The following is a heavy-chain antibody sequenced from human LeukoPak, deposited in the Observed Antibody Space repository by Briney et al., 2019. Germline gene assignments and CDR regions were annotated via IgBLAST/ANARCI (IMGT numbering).Heavy chain of an antibody. Sequence: GGSLRLSCAASGFTFSSYWMSWVRQAPGKGLEWVSYISSSSSTIYYADSVKGRFTISRDNAKNSLYLQMNSLRAEDTAVYYCASRDTAMVMDYWGQGTLVTVSS. D-gene: IGHD5-18*01. CDR2: ISSSSSTI. CDR3: ASRDTAMVMDY. V-gene: IGHV3-48*01. J-gene: IGHJ4*02. CDR1: GFTFSSYW.